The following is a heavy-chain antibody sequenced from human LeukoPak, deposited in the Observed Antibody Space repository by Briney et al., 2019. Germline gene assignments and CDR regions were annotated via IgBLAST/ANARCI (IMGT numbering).Heavy chain of an antibody. Sequence: GGSLRLSCAASGFTFSIYCMHWVRQAPGKGLEWVAFISYDGSNKYYADSVKGRFTIFRDNSKNTLYLQMSSLRAEDTAVYYCAKGLAAAGFAEYFQHWGQGTLVTVSS. CDR2: ISYDGSNK. J-gene: IGHJ1*01. CDR1: GFTFSIYC. V-gene: IGHV3-30*18. D-gene: IGHD6-13*01. CDR3: AKGLAAAGFAEYFQH.